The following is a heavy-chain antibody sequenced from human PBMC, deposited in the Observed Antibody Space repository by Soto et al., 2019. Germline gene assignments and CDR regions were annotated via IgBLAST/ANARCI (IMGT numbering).Heavy chain of an antibody. CDR1: GGSFSGYY. CDR3: ARFRAYYDFWSGYYSAHYGMDV. Sequence: SETLSLTCAVYGGSFSGYYWSWIRQPPGKGLEWIGEINHSGSTNYNPSLKSRVTISVGASKNQFSLKLSSVTAADTAVYYCARFRAYYDFWSGYYSAHYGMDVWGQGTTVTVSS. D-gene: IGHD3-3*01. CDR2: INHSGST. J-gene: IGHJ6*02. V-gene: IGHV4-34*01.